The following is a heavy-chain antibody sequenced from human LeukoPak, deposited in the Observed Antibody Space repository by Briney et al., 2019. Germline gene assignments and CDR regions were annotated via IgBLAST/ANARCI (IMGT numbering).Heavy chain of an antibody. D-gene: IGHD6-19*01. CDR1: GYSFTSYW. CDR3: ARRIGSGWYDY. J-gene: IGHJ4*02. CDR2: INPGDSDT. Sequence: GESLKISCKGPGYSFTSYWIGWVRQMPGKGLEWLGIINPGDSDTRYSPSFQGQVTISADKSISTANSQWSSLKASDTAMYYCARRIGSGWYDYWGQGTLVTVSS. V-gene: IGHV5-51*01.